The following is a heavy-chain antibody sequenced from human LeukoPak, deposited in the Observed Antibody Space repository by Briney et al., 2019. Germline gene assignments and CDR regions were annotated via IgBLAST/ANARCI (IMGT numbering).Heavy chain of an antibody. D-gene: IGHD3-3*01. Sequence: SQTLSLTCTVSGGSISSGDYYWSWIRQPPGKGLEGIGYIYHSGNTYYNPSLKSRLTISVDTPRNPFSLKLRSVTAADTAVYYCARGGTRITIVGVVINDFDYWGQGTLVTVSS. J-gene: IGHJ4*02. V-gene: IGHV4-30-4*08. CDR3: ARGGTRITIVGVVINDFDY. CDR1: GGSISSGDYY. CDR2: IYHSGNT.